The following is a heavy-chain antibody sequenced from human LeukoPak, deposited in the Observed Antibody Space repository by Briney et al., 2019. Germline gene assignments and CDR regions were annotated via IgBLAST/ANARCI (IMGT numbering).Heavy chain of an antibody. CDR2: INAGNGNT. Sequence: GASVKVSCKASGYTFTSYAMHWVRQAPGQRLEWMGWINAGNGNTKYSQKFQGRVTITRDTSASTAYMELSSLRSEDTAVYYCASPGPDIVVVPAAKREYYYYYYGMDVWGQGTTVTVSS. D-gene: IGHD2-2*01. V-gene: IGHV1-3*01. CDR3: ASPGPDIVVVPAAKREYYYYYYGMDV. J-gene: IGHJ6*02. CDR1: GYTFTSYA.